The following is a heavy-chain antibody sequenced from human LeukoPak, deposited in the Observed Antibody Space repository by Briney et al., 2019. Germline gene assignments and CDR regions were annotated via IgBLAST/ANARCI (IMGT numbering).Heavy chain of an antibody. D-gene: IGHD1-1*01. CDR3: ATGLSWNDDSENY. J-gene: IGHJ4*02. CDR2: SRNKASSYTT. V-gene: IGHV3-72*01. Sequence: GGSLRLSCAVSGFTFSDHYMDWVRRAPGKGLEWVGRSRNKASSYTTEYAASVKGRFTISRDNSKNTLYLQMNSLRAEDTAVYYCATGLSWNDDSENYWGQGTLVTVSS. CDR1: GFTFSDHY.